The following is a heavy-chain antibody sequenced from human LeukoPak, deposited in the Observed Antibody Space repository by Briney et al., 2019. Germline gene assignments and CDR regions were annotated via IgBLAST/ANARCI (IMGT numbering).Heavy chain of an antibody. CDR2: VYYSGTT. Sequence: SETLSLTCTIFRGSITTYYWSWIRQPPGKGLEHIGNVYYSGTTNYSPSLESRLSLSADASKNLLSLRLRSLTPADTAIYYCACIGDCGGNRGHFVSWGQGILVTVSS. D-gene: IGHD4-23*01. CDR1: RGSITTYY. V-gene: IGHV4-59*01. J-gene: IGHJ4*02. CDR3: ACIGDCGGNRGHFVS.